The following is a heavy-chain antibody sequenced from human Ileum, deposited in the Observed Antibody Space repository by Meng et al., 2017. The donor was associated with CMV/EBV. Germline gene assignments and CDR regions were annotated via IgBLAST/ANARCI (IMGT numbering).Heavy chain of an antibody. CDR3: ARDSTYPSGLDY. J-gene: IGHJ4*02. D-gene: IGHD3-10*01. CDR2: ISYSGTA. Sequence: LQLMALAAGLVRLSETLYLTCPVSGVSIRSSFYYWGWTGQPPGKGLEWIGTISYSGTAFYNLSLKSRVAISIDTSKFQFPLKLSSVTATDTAVYYCARDSTYPSGLDYWGQGTLVTVSS. CDR1: GVSIRSSFYY. V-gene: IGHV4-39*06.